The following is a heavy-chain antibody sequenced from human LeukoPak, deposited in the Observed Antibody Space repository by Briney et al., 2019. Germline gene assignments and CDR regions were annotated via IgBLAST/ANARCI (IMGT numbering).Heavy chain of an antibody. CDR1: GFTFSAYG. CDR3: AREARGTRAAFDV. D-gene: IGHD2-8*01. V-gene: IGHV3-7*01. CDR2: IKEDGAHK. Sequence: PGGSLRLSCAASGFTFSAYGMSWVRQAPGKGLEWAANIKEDGAHKYYVWSVRGLVTISRDNAKNSLYLHMNSLRAEDTAIYYCAREARGTRAAFDVWGQGTMVTVFS. J-gene: IGHJ3*01.